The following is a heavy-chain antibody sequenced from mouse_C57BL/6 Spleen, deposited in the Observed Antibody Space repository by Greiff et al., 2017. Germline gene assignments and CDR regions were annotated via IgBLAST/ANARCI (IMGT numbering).Heavy chain of an antibody. Sequence: VQLQQPGAELVRPGSSVKLSCKASGYTFTSYWMDWVKPRPGQGLEWIGNIYPSDSETHYNQKFKDKATLTVDKSSSTAYMQRSSLTSEDSAVYYCARMYYGSSYWYFDVWGTGTTVTVSS. D-gene: IGHD1-1*01. CDR2: IYPSDSET. CDR3: ARMYYGSSYWYFDV. J-gene: IGHJ1*03. V-gene: IGHV1-61*01. CDR1: GYTFTSYW.